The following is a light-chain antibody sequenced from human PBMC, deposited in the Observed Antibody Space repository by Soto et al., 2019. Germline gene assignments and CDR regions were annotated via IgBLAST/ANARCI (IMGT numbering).Light chain of an antibody. CDR1: SSAVGDYNY. J-gene: IGLJ1*01. Sequence: QSALTQPASVSGPPGQSITISCTGSSSAVGDYNYVSWYQQHPGKAPKLMIYDVSNRPPGVSNRFSGSKSGSTASLTISGLQAEDEADYYCSSYTSSGTLVFGTGNKVTVL. CDR2: DVS. CDR3: SSYTSSGTLV. V-gene: IGLV2-14*01.